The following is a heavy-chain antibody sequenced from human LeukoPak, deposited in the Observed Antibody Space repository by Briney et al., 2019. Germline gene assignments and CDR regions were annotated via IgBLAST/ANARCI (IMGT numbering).Heavy chain of an antibody. CDR2: IYSGGST. CDR1: GFTVSSNY. Sequence: GGSLRLSCAASGFTVSSNYMSWVRQAPGKGLEWVSVIYSGGSTYYADSVKGRFTISRDNSKNTLYLQMNSLRAEDTAVYYCASPQYDILTGYYNDYWGQGTLVTVSS. J-gene: IGHJ4*02. D-gene: IGHD3-9*01. CDR3: ASPQYDILTGYYNDY. V-gene: IGHV3-66*01.